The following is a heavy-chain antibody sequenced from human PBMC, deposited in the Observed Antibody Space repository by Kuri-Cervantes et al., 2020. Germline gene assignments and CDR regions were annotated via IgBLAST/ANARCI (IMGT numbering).Heavy chain of an antibody. Sequence: GGSLRLSCAVSGFTVSVNYMTWVRQAPEKGLEWVSLIYKDGKTDYADSVKGRFTISRDNAKNSLYLQMNSLRAEDTAVYYCARGTYYDILTGYLHYYGMDVWGQGTTVTVSS. CDR2: IYKDGKT. D-gene: IGHD3-9*01. CDR1: GFTVSVNY. V-gene: IGHV3-53*01. CDR3: ARGTYYDILTGYLHYYGMDV. J-gene: IGHJ6*02.